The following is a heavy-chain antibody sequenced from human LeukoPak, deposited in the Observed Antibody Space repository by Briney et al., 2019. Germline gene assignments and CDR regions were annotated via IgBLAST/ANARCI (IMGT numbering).Heavy chain of an antibody. CDR1: GFTVGSNY. Sequence: GGSLRLSCAASGFTVGSNYMSWVRQAPGKGLEWVSVIYSGGSTYYADSVKGRFTISRDNSKNTLYLQMNSLRAEDTAVYYCARGKQQLVLGYWGQGTLVTVSS. D-gene: IGHD6-13*01. J-gene: IGHJ4*02. CDR2: IYSGGST. V-gene: IGHV3-66*01. CDR3: ARGKQQLVLGY.